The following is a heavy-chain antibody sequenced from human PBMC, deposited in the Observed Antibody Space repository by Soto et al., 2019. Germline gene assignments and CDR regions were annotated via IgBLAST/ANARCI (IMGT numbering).Heavy chain of an antibody. CDR2: MNPNSGNT. Sequence: QVQLVQSGAEVKKPGASVKVSCKASGYTFTSYDINWVRQATGQGLEWMGWMNPNSGNTGYAQKFQGRVTMTRNTAISTAYMELSSLRYEDTAVYYCARGRRITGTLRAIYYYNGMDVWCQGTTVTVSS. J-gene: IGHJ6*02. CDR1: GYTFTSYD. D-gene: IGHD1-7*01. V-gene: IGHV1-8*01. CDR3: ARGRRITGTLRAIYYYNGMDV.